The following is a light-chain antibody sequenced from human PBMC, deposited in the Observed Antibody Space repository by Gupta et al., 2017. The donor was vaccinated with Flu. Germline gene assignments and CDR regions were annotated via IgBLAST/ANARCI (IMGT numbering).Light chain of an antibody. Sequence: EIVLTQSPGTLSLSPGERAALSCKASQYLYNRYLAWYQHHPGQAPRLLIYGASTRATGVPDRFSGSGSGTDFSLTIDRLEPEDFAVYFCQHFGDLPYSFGQGTKLEIK. V-gene: IGKV3-20*01. J-gene: IGKJ2*03. CDR1: QYLYNRY. CDR3: QHFGDLPYS. CDR2: GAS.